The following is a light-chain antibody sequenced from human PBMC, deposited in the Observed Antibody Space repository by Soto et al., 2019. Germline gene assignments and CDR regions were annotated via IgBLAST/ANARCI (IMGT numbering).Light chain of an antibody. J-gene: IGKJ4*01. CDR2: GAS. CDR1: QSVCSN. V-gene: IGKV3-15*01. CDR3: QQYNHWPPLT. Sequence: EIVLTQSPATLSVSPGERATLSCRASQSVCSNLAWYQQKPRQAPRLLIYGASTRSTGIPARFSGSGSGTEFTLTISSLQSEDFAIYSCQQYNHWPPLTFGEGTKVEIK.